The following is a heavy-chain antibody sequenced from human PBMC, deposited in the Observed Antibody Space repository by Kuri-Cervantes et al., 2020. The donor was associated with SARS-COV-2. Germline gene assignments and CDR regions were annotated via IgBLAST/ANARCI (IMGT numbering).Heavy chain of an antibody. D-gene: IGHD2-2*01. CDR1: GYTFTSYY. J-gene: IGHJ4*02. Sequence: ASVKVSCKASGYTFTSYYMHWVRQAPGQGLEWMGIINPSGGSTSYAQKFQGRVTMTRDTSTSTVYMELSSLRSEDTAVYYCARDCSGTDRYVIVYGLSDWGQGTLVTVSS. CDR2: INPSGGST. V-gene: IGHV1-46*01. CDR3: ARDCSGTDRYVIVYGLSD.